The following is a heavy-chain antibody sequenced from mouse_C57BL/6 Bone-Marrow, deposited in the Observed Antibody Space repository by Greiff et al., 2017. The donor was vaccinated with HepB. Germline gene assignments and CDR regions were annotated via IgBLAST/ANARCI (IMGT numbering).Heavy chain of an antibody. CDR2: ISSGGSYT. J-gene: IGHJ4*01. CDR3: ARQYYGSSLYYAMDY. Sequence: DVMLVESGGDLVKPGGSLKLSCAASGFTFSSYGMSWVRQTPDKRLEWVATISSGGSYTYYPDSVKGRFTISRDNAKNTLYLQMSSLKSEDTAMYYCARQYYGSSLYYAMDYWGQGTSVTVSS. CDR1: GFTFSSYG. V-gene: IGHV5-6*02. D-gene: IGHD1-1*01.